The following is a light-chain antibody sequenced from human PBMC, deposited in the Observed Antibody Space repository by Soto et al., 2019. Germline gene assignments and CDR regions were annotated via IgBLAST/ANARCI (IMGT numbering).Light chain of an antibody. CDR2: DAS. Sequence: EIVLMQSPATLSLSPGERATLSCGASQSVGSTNLAWYQQKPGLAPRLLIYDASTRATGIPDRFSGSGSGTDFTLTISRLEPEDFAVYHCQQYDRSPFTFGPGTKVDIK. CDR3: QQYDRSPFT. V-gene: IGKV3D-20*01. J-gene: IGKJ3*01. CDR1: QSVGSTN.